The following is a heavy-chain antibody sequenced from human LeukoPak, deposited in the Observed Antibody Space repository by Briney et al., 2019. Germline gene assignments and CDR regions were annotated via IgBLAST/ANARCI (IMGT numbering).Heavy chain of an antibody. CDR1: GFTFSSYA. V-gene: IGHV3-23*01. CDR3: AKNPLPDYDYVWGSFFGGEPQYYFDY. CDR2: ISGSGGST. D-gene: IGHD3-16*01. J-gene: IGHJ4*02. Sequence: GGSLRLSCAASGFTFSSYAMSWVRQAPGEGLEWVSAISGSGGSTYYADSVKGRFTISRDNSKNTLYLQMNSLRAEDTAVYYCAKNPLPDYDYVWGSFFGGEPQYYFDYWGQGTLVTVSS.